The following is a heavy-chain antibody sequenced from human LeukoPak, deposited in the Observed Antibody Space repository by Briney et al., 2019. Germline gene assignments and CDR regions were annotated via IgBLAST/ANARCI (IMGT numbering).Heavy chain of an antibody. CDR2: FDPEDGET. V-gene: IGHV1-24*01. D-gene: IGHD3-9*01. J-gene: IGHJ4*02. CDR1: GYTLTELS. Sequence: ASVKVSCKVSGYTLTELSMHWVRQAPGKGLEWMGGFDPEDGETIYAQKFQGRVTMTEDTSTDTAYMELSSLRSEDTAVYYCATDRGGYYDILTGYYYWGQGTLVTVSS. CDR3: ATDRGGYYDILTGYYY.